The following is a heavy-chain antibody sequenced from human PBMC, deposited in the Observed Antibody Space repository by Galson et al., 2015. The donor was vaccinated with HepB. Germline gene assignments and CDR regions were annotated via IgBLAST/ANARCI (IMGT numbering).Heavy chain of an antibody. V-gene: IGHV6-1*01. J-gene: IGHJ4*02. Sequence: CAISGDSVSSNSAAWNWIRQSPSRGLEWLGRTYYRSKWYNDYAVSVKSRITINPDTSKNQFSLQLNSVTPEDTAVYYCARGGYIDWLLSSNSLAFDYWGQGTLVTVSS. CDR2: TYYRSKWYN. CDR3: ARGGYIDWLLSSNSLAFDY. D-gene: IGHD3-9*01. CDR1: GDSVSSNSAA.